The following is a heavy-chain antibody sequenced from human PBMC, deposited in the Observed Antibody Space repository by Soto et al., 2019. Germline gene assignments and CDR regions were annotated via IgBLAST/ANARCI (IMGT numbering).Heavy chain of an antibody. CDR1: GGSISSGGYY. J-gene: IGHJ4*02. D-gene: IGHD6-13*01. Sequence: QVQLQESGPGLVKPSQTLSLTCTVSGGSISSGGYYWSWIRQHPGKGLEWIGYIYYSGSTYYNPSLKSRVTISVDTSKNQFSLKLSSVTAADTAVYYCARASIAAAGNPDDFDYWGQGTLVTVSS. V-gene: IGHV4-31*03. CDR3: ARASIAAAGNPDDFDY. CDR2: IYYSGST.